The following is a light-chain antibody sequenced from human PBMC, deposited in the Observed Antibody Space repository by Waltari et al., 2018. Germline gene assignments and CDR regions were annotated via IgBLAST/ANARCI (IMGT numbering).Light chain of an antibody. V-gene: IGKV1-5*03. CDR1: QSISSW. J-gene: IGKJ1*01. Sequence: DIQMPQSPSTRSASVGDRVTITGRASQSISSWLAWYQQKPGKVPKLLIYKASSSESGVPSRFSGSGSGTEFTLTISSLQPDDFATYYCQQYNSYSWTFGQGTKVEIK. CDR2: KAS. CDR3: QQYNSYSWT.